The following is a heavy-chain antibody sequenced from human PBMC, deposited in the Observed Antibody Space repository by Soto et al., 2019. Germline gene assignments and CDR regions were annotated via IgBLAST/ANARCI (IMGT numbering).Heavy chain of an antibody. D-gene: IGHD2-21*01. V-gene: IGHV4-59*08. CDR1: GGSIRNYY. Sequence: PSETLSLTCTVSGGSIRNYYWSWIRQPPGKGLEWIGYIYYSGSTNYNPSLKSRVTISVDTSKKQFSLKLSSVTAADTAVYYCARRDSDYYYFDYWGQGTLVTVSS. CDR2: IYYSGST. J-gene: IGHJ4*02. CDR3: ARRDSDYYYFDY.